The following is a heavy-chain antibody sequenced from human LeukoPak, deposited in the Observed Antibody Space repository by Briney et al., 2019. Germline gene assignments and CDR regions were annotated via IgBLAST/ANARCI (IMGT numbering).Heavy chain of an antibody. V-gene: IGHV3-23*01. CDR2: ISGSGGST. J-gene: IGHJ4*02. Sequence: GGSLRLSCAASGFIFSSYAMSWVRQAPGKGLEWVSGISGSGGSTNYADSVNDRFTISRDNSKNMLHLQMSSLRAEDTAVYYCATLSDAIAAAGTRNYWGQGTLVTVSP. D-gene: IGHD6-13*01. CDR3: ATLSDAIAAAGTRNY. CDR1: GFIFSSYA.